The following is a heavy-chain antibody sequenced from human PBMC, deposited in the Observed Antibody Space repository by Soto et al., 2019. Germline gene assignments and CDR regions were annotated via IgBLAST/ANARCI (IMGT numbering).Heavy chain of an antibody. CDR2: ISNNGGST. CDR1: GFTCSSYA. J-gene: IGHJ6*02. V-gene: IGHV3-64*02. Sequence: SWILSCWASGFTCSSYAMDWVRQAPGKGLEYVSGISNNGGSTYYADSVKGRFTISRDNSKNTLYLQMGRLRAEDMAVYYCERDRHSSGWYVGMDCWGQGTTVTVSS. CDR3: ERDRHSSGWYVGMDC. D-gene: IGHD6-19*01.